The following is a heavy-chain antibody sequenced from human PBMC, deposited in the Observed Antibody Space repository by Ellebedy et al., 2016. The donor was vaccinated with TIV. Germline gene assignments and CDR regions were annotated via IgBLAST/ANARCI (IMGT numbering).Heavy chain of an antibody. CDR1: GFPFSSYA. CDR2: ISYDGRDK. D-gene: IGHD6-6*01. V-gene: IGHV3-30*01. CDR3: ARDGFSSFDL. Sequence: PGGSLRLSCAASGFPFSSYAIYWVRQPPGAGLEWVAVISYDGRDKYNGDSAKGRFTISRDNSKNTLYLQMNSLRPEDTGIYYCARDGFSSFDLWGRGTVVTVSS. J-gene: IGHJ2*01.